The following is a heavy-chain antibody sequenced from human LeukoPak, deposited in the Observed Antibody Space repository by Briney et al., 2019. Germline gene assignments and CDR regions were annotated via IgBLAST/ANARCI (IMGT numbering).Heavy chain of an antibody. Sequence: SETLSLTCTVSGDSISSYYWSWIRQPPGKGLEWIGYIYYSGTNYNPSLKSRVTISVDTSKNQFSLKLSSVTAADTAVYYCARDRPNYYYYMDVWGKGTTVTVSS. CDR1: GDSISSYY. J-gene: IGHJ6*03. CDR3: ARDRPNYYYYMDV. V-gene: IGHV4-59*12. CDR2: IYYSGT.